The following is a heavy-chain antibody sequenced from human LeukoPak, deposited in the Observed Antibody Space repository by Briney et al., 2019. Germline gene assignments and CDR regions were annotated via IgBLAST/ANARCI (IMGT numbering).Heavy chain of an antibody. V-gene: IGHV3-23*01. CDR1: GFTFSSYA. CDR3: AKQRQLIRGGVDY. Sequence: GGSLRLSCAASGFTFSSYAMTWVRQTPEKGLQWVSAISGAGGNTYYADSVKGRFTISRDNSKNTLYLQLNSLIAEDTAIYYCAKQRQLIRGGVDYWGQGTQVTVSS. J-gene: IGHJ4*02. CDR2: ISGAGGNT. D-gene: IGHD6-13*01.